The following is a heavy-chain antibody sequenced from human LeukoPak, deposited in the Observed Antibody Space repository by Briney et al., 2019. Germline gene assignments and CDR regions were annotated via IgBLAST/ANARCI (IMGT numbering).Heavy chain of an antibody. CDR1: GGSISSYY. Sequence: KSSETLSLACTVSGGSISSYYWSWIRQPPGKGLEWIGYISYSGSTNYNPSLKSRVTISVDTSKNQFSLKLSSVTAADTAVYYCARQAYDFWSGQRVRWFDPWGQGTLVTVSS. CDR3: ARQAYDFWSGQRVRWFDP. D-gene: IGHD3-3*01. J-gene: IGHJ5*02. CDR2: ISYSGST. V-gene: IGHV4-59*01.